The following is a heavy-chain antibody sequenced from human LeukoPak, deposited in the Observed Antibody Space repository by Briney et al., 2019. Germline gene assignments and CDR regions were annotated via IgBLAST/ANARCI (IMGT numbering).Heavy chain of an antibody. V-gene: IGHV3-23*01. Sequence: PGGSLRLSCAVSGSTFSSYAMSWVRQAPGKGLEWVAGISGSGDNTYYADSVKGRFTISRDNSKNTLYVQVNSLGTEDTAAYYCAKGSYYDSSGSFYFDYWGQGTLVTVSS. J-gene: IGHJ4*02. D-gene: IGHD3-22*01. CDR2: ISGSGDNT. CDR1: GSTFSSYA. CDR3: AKGSYYDSSGSFYFDY.